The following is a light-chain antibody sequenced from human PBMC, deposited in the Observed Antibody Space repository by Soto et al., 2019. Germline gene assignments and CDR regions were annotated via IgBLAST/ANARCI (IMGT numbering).Light chain of an antibody. CDR1: SSEVGGYNY. CDR3: SSYAGSSNV. J-gene: IGLJ1*01. V-gene: IGLV2-8*01. Sequence: QSVLTQPTSASGSPGPSVAISCTGSSSEVGGYNYVSWYQEHPVKTPKLMIYEVNQRPSGVPDRFSSSKSGNTASLTVSGLQAEDEAGYYCSSYAGSSNVFGTGTKVTVL. CDR2: EVN.